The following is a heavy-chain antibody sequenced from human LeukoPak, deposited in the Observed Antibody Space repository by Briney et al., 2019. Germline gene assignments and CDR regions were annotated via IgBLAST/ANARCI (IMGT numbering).Heavy chain of an antibody. J-gene: IGHJ4*02. Sequence: SETLSLTCAVYGGSFSGYYWSWIRQPPGKGLEWIGEINHSGSTNYNPSLKSRVTISVDTSKNQFSLKLSSVTAADTAVYYCARRSYDYVWGSYRQTSYFDYWGQGTLVTVSS. D-gene: IGHD3-16*02. V-gene: IGHV4-34*01. CDR1: GGSFSGYY. CDR2: INHSGST. CDR3: ARRSYDYVWGSYRQTSYFDY.